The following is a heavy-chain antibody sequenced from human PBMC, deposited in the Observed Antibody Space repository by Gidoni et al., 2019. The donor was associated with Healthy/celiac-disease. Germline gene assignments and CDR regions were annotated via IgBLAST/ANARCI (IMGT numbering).Heavy chain of an antibody. V-gene: IGHV4-39*01. Sequence: QLQLQESGPGLVKPSETLSLTCTVSGGSISSSSYYWGWIRQPPGKGLEWIGSIYYSGSTYYNPSLKSRVTISVDTSKNQFSLKLSSVTAADTAVYYCSSGSSWTSGGMDVWGQGTTVTVSS. D-gene: IGHD6-13*01. CDR2: IYYSGST. CDR1: GGSISSSSYY. CDR3: SSGSSWTSGGMDV. J-gene: IGHJ6*02.